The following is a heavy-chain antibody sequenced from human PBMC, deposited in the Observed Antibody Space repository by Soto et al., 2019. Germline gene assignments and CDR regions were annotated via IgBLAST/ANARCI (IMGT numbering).Heavy chain of an antibody. CDR1: GFTFSRFG. J-gene: IGHJ5*02. CDR3: ASEYGDYVYRS. Sequence: QVQLVESGGGVVQPGRSLRLSCAASGFTFSRFGMHWVRQAPGKGLEWVAVIWYDGSNKYYADSVKGRFTISRDNSKNTLYLQMNSLRAEDTAVYYCASEYGDYVYRSWGQGTLVTVSS. D-gene: IGHD4-17*01. V-gene: IGHV3-33*01. CDR2: IWYDGSNK.